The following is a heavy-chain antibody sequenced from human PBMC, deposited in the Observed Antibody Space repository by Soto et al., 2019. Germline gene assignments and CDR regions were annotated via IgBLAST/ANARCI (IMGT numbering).Heavy chain of an antibody. CDR1: GLTFSTYW. CDR2: IKQDGGQK. D-gene: IGHD3-3*01. V-gene: IGHV3-7*01. Sequence: EMQLVESGGGLVQPGGSLRLSCAASGLTFSTYWMSWVRLAPGKGLEWVANIKQDGGQKNYVDSVKGRFTISRDNTNNSPYLQMNSLRAEDTAVYFCARDWSGYHGAMDVWGQGTTVTVSS. CDR3: ARDWSGYHGAMDV. J-gene: IGHJ6*02.